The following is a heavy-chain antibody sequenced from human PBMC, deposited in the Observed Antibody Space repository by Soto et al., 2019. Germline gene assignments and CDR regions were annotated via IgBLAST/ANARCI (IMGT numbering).Heavy chain of an antibody. D-gene: IGHD6-19*01. V-gene: IGHV1-69*13. J-gene: IGHJ6*02. CDR3: ARDGGIAVAGTVRDYYYGMDV. Sequence: SVKVSCKASGGTFSSYAISWVRQAPGQGLEWMGGIIPIFGTANYAQKFQGRVTITADESTSTAYMELSSLRSEDTAVYYCARDGGIAVAGTVRDYYYGMDVWGQGTTVTVSS. CDR1: GGTFSSYA. CDR2: IIPIFGTA.